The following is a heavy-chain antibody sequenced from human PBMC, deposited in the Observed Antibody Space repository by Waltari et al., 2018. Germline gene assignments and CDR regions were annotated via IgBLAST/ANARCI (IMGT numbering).Heavy chain of an antibody. D-gene: IGHD5-12*01. CDR3: AKEGKDGYNPPFDY. V-gene: IGHV3-30*18. CDR2: ISYDGSNK. J-gene: IGHJ4*02. Sequence: QVRLVESGGGVVQPGRSLRLSCAARVFTFSSYGLHWLRQAPGKGLEWVAVISYDGSNKYYADSVKGRFTISRDNSKNTLYLQMNSLRAEDTAVYYCAKEGKDGYNPPFDYWGQGTLVTVSS. CDR1: VFTFSSYG.